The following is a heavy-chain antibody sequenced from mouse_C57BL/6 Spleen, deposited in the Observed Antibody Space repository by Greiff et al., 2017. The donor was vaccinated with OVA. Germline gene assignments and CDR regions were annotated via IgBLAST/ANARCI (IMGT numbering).Heavy chain of an antibody. CDR2: IYPRDGST. D-gene: IGHD2-10*01. CDR3: AREAYYCNYNWCFDV. CDR1: GYTFTDHT. V-gene: IGHV1-78*01. Sequence: QVQLQQSDAELVKPGASVKISCKVSGYTFTDHTIHWMKQRPEQGLEWIGDIYPRDGSTKYNEKFKGKATLTADKSSSTAYMQLNSLTSEDSAVYFCAREAYYCNYNWCFDVWGTGTTVTVSA. J-gene: IGHJ1*03.